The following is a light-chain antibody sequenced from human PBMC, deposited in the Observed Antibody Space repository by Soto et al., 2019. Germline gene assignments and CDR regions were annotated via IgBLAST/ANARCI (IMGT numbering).Light chain of an antibody. J-gene: IGKJ3*01. CDR1: QSVGSSY. Sequence: ETVLTQSPGTLSLSAGERATLSCRASQSVGSSYLSWYQQKPGQAPRLLIYGSSSRATGIPDRFSGSGSGTDFTLTISRLEPEDFAVYYCQQYDSSITFGPGTKVDI. CDR3: QQYDSSIT. V-gene: IGKV3-20*01. CDR2: GSS.